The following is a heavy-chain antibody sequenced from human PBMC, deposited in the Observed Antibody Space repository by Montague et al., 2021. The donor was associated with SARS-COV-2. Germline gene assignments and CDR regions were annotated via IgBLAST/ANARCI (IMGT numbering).Heavy chain of an antibody. J-gene: IGHJ6*02. CDR1: GFTFSSYA. V-gene: IGHV3-30-3*01. CDR2: ISYDGSNK. CDR3: ARVRYCSSTSCYNVYYGMDV. D-gene: IGHD2-2*02. Sequence: SLRLSCAASGFTFSSYAMHWVAVISYDGSNKYYADSVKGRFTISRDNSKNMLYLQMNSLRAEDTAVYYCARVRYCSSTSCYNVYYGMDVWGQGTTVTVSS.